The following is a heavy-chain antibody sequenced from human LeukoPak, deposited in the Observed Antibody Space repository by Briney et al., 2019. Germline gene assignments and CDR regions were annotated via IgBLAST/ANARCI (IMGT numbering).Heavy chain of an antibody. V-gene: IGHV3-74*01. CDR1: GFTFSSYW. CDR2: INTDGSST. J-gene: IGHJ3*02. CDR3: ARESYNWNNLDAVEI. D-gene: IGHD1/OR15-1a*01. Sequence: GGSLRLSCAASGFTFSSYWMHWVRQAPGKGLVWVSRINTDGSSTSYADSVKGRFTISRDNAKNTLYLQMNSLRAEDTAVYYCARESYNWNNLDAVEIWGQGTMVTVSS.